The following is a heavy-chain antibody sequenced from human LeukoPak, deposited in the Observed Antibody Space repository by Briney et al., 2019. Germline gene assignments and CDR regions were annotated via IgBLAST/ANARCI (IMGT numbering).Heavy chain of an antibody. CDR2: INAGNGNT. J-gene: IGHJ1*01. D-gene: IGHD3-3*02. V-gene: IGHV1-3*03. CDR1: GGTFTIYA. Sequence: VASVKVSCKASGGTFTIYAMHWVRQAPGQRLEWMGWINAGNGNTKYSQEFQGGVTITRDTSASTAYMELSSLRSEDMAVYYCARGGPLPPPFLEWLGGSDEYFQHWGQGTLVTVSS. CDR3: ARGGPLPPPFLEWLGGSDEYFQH.